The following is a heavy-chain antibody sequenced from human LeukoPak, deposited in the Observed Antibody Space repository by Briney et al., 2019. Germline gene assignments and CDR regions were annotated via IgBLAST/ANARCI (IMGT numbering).Heavy chain of an antibody. D-gene: IGHD1-26*01. CDR2: IYSGGST. Sequence: GGSLRLLCAASGFTVSSNYMSWVRQARGKGLVGCSVIYSGGSTYYADSVKGRFTISRDNSKNTLYLQMNSLRAEDTAVYYCARSEVLGIVGATTDPEDAFDIWGQGTMVTVSS. V-gene: IGHV3-53*01. CDR1: GFTVSSNY. CDR3: ARSEVLGIVGATTDPEDAFDI. J-gene: IGHJ3*02.